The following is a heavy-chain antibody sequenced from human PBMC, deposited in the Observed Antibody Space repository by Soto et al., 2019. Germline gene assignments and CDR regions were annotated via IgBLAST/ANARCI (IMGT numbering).Heavy chain of an antibody. CDR2: INHSGST. Sequence: SETLSLTCAVYGGSFSGYYWSWIRQPPGKGLEWIGEINHSGSTNYNPSLKSRVTISVDTSKNQFSLKLSSVTAADTAVYYCARGSGDYDSSGYRQPFDYWGQGTLVTVSS. D-gene: IGHD3-22*01. V-gene: IGHV4-34*01. CDR3: ARGSGDYDSSGYRQPFDY. CDR1: GGSFSGYY. J-gene: IGHJ4*02.